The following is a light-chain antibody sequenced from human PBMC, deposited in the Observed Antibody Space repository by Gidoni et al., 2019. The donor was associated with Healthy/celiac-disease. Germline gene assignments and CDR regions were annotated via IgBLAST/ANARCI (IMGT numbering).Light chain of an antibody. CDR1: SLRSYY. J-gene: IGLJ2*01. CDR3: NSRDSSGNHVV. Sequence: SSELTQDLAVSVPFGLTVRITCQGDSLRSYYASWYQQKPGQAPVLVIYGKNNRPSGIPDRFSGSSAGNTASLTITGPQAEDEADYCCNSRDSSGNHVVFGGGTKLTVL. CDR2: GKN. V-gene: IGLV3-19*01.